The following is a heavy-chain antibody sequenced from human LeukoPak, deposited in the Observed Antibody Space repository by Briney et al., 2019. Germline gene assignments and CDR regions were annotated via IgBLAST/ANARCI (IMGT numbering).Heavy chain of an antibody. J-gene: IGHJ4*02. D-gene: IGHD2-2*01. CDR3: ARWVVPAAYFDY. Sequence: GGSLRLSCEASGFTFSTYSMNWVRQAPGKGLEWVSSITSRSSYKYYADSVKGRFTISRDNAKNSLYLQMNSLRAEDTAVYYCARWVVPAAYFDYWGQGTLVTVSS. CDR2: ITSRSSYK. CDR1: GFTFSTYS. V-gene: IGHV3-21*01.